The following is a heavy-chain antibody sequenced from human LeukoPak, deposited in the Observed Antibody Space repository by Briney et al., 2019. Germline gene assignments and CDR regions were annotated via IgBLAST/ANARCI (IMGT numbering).Heavy chain of an antibody. CDR3: AKDGDQVTVTKFDY. CDR1: GFTLSSYS. D-gene: IGHD4-17*01. Sequence: GGSLRLSCAASGFTLSSYSMNWVRQAPGKGLEWVSSISSSSSYIYYADSVKGRFTISRDNSKNTLYLEMNSLRAEDTAVYYCAKDGDQVTVTKFDYWGQGTLVTVSS. V-gene: IGHV3-21*04. CDR2: ISSSSSYI. J-gene: IGHJ4*02.